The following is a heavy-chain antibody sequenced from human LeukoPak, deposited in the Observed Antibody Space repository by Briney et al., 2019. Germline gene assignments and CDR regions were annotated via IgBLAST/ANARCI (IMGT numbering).Heavy chain of an antibody. V-gene: IGHV3-23*01. J-gene: IGHJ4*02. D-gene: IGHD3-22*01. CDR2: ITGSGYST. CDR1: AFTFSNYA. CDR3: ARGRYYDNSVYYYFDY. Sequence: GGSLRLYCAASAFTFSNYAMSWLPQAPGKELEWGSGITGSGYSTYYADSVKGWFIISRDTSKNTMYLQMNSLRAEDTAVYYCARGRYYDNSVYYYFDYWSQGSLVTVPS.